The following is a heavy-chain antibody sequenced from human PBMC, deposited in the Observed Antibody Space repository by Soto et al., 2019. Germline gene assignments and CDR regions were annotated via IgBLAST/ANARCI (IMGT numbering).Heavy chain of an antibody. CDR1: GFTFSSYA. CDR2: IRGSGGST. V-gene: IGHV3-23*01. CDR3: AIFGGSDSSGYYYDMVGY. J-gene: IGHJ4*02. Sequence: GGSLRLSCAASGFTFSSYAMSWVRQAPGKGLEWVSAIRGSGGSTYYADSGKGRFTISRDNSKNTPYLQMNSLRAEDTAVYYCAIFGGSDSSGYYYDMVGYWGQGTLVTVSS. D-gene: IGHD3-22*01.